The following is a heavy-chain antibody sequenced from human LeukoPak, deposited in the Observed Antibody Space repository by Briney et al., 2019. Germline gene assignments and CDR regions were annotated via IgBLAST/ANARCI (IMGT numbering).Heavy chain of an antibody. CDR3: ASTTVTTMDV. D-gene: IGHD4-17*01. CDR2: INEDGSST. J-gene: IGHJ6*02. CDR1: GFTLKNYW. Sequence: GGSLRLSCAAPGFTLKNYWMHWVRHVPGKGLEWVSRINEDGSSTGYADAVKGRFTISRDNAKNTLYLQMNSLRAEDTAVYYCASTTVTTMDVWGQGTTVTVSS. V-gene: IGHV3-74*01.